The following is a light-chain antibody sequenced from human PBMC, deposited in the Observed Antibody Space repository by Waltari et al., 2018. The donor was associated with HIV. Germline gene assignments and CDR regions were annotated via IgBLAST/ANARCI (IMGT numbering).Light chain of an antibody. J-gene: IGLJ1*01. Sequence: QSALTQPASVSGSPGQSITIFCTGTSSDVGSYNLVSWYQQYPGTAPKLMIYEVNKRPSGISNRFSGSKSGNTASLTISGLQAEDEADYYCCSYAGSRRVFGTGTKVTVL. V-gene: IGLV2-23*02. CDR2: EVN. CDR3: CSYAGSRRV. CDR1: SSDVGSYNL.